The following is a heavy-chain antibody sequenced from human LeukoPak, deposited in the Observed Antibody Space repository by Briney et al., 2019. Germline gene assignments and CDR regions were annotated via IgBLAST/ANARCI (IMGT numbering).Heavy chain of an antibody. CDR2: ISSSSSYI. J-gene: IGHJ3*02. V-gene: IGHV3-21*01. D-gene: IGHD5-24*01. CDR1: GLTFSSYT. CDR3: ARAITRRRDGSDAFDI. Sequence: SGGSLRLSCSASGLTFSSYTMNWVRQAPGKGLEWVSSISSSSSYIYYADSVKGRFTISRDNAKNSLYLQMNSLRAEDTAVYYCARAITRRRDGSDAFDIWGQGTMVTVSS.